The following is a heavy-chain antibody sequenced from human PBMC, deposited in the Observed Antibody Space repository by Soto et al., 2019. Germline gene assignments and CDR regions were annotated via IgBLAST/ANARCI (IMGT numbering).Heavy chain of an antibody. CDR3: ARPGGLDY. CDR1: GFTFSTYT. Sequence: EVPLLESGGGLVQPGGSLRLSCAASGFTFSTYTLIWVRQAPGKGLEWVSGISGSGASTYYADSVKGRFTISRDNSKNTVYLQMNSLRAEDTATYYCARPGGLDYWGLGTLVTVSS. J-gene: IGHJ4*02. CDR2: ISGSGAST. V-gene: IGHV3-23*01.